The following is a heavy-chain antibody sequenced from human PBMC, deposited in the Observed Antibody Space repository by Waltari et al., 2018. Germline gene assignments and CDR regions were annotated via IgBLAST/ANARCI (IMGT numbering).Heavy chain of an antibody. D-gene: IGHD3-22*01. CDR2: ISSSSSTI. CDR3: ARDQRITMIVPGAFDI. V-gene: IGHV3-48*04. J-gene: IGHJ3*02. CDR1: GFTFSSYS. Sequence: EVQLVESGGGLVQPGGSLRLSCAASGFTFSSYSMNWVRQAPGKGLEWVSYISSSSSTIYYADSVKGRFAISRDNAKNSLYLQMNSLRAEDTAVYYCARDQRITMIVPGAFDIWGQGTMVTVSS.